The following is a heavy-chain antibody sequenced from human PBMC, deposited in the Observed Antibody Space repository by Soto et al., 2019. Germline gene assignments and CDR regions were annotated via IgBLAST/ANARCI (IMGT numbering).Heavy chain of an antibody. CDR2: MNPNSGNT. J-gene: IGHJ5*02. CDR3: ARSPRRTSAVNYYDSSGGFDP. CDR1: GYTFTIYD. D-gene: IGHD3-22*01. V-gene: IGHV1-8*01. Sequence: ASVKVSCKASGYTFTIYDINWVRQATGQGLEWMGWMNPNSGNTGYAQKFQGRVTMTRNTSISTAYMELSSLRSEDTAVYFCARSPRRTSAVNYYDSSGGFDPWGQGTLVTVSS.